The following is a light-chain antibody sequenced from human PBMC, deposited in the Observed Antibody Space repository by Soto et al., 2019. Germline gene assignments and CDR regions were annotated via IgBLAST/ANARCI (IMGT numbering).Light chain of an antibody. CDR3: QSYDSSLSGWV. Sequence: QSVLTQPPSVSGAPGQKVTISCTRSSSNIGAAYDVHWYQHLPGTAPILLIYGNNNRPSGVPDRFSGSKSGTSASLAITGLQAEDEADYYCQSYDSSLSGWVFGGGTKVTVL. CDR2: GNN. V-gene: IGLV1-40*01. J-gene: IGLJ3*02. CDR1: SSNIGAAYD.